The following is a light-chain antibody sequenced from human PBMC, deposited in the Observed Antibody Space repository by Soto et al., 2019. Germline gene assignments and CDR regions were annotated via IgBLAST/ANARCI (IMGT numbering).Light chain of an antibody. V-gene: IGLV2-14*03. CDR2: EVA. CDR3: SSFRRSNTLV. CDR1: SSDVGGYNF. Sequence: QSALTQTASVSGSPGQSITMSCTGTSSDVGGYNFVSWYQQHPGKAPKLIVHEVANRLSGVSGRFSGSKSGNTAFLTISGLQAEDEADYYCSSFRRSNTLVFGGGTKLTVL. J-gene: IGLJ2*01.